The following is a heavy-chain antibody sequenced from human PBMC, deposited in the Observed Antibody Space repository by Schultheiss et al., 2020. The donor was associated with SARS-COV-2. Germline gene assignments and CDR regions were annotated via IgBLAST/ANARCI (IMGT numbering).Heavy chain of an antibody. CDR3: ARGRLRYFDWLFPPSGVFDI. J-gene: IGHJ3*02. CDR2: IYTSGST. Sequence: SETLSLTCAVYGGSFSGYYWSWIRQPAGKGLEWIGRIYTSGSTNYNPSLKSRVTISVDTSKNQFSLKLSSVTAADTAVYYCARGRLRYFDWLFPPSGVFDIWGQGTMVTVSS. V-gene: IGHV4-59*10. CDR1: GGSFSGYY. D-gene: IGHD3-9*01.